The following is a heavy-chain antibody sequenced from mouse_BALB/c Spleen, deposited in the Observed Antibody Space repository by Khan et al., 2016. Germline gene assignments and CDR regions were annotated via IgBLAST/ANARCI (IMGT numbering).Heavy chain of an antibody. Sequence: EVELVESGGGLVKPGGSLKLSCAASGFTFSSYTMSWVRQTPEKRLEWVATISSTGGNTYYQDSVKGRLTISRDNAKNKLYLQMSSLRSEDTALYYCARVPYGYVDYCGQGTTLTVSS. CDR1: GFTFSSYT. D-gene: IGHD1-1*01. J-gene: IGHJ2*01. CDR2: ISSTGGNT. V-gene: IGHV5-9*03. CDR3: ARVPYGYVDY.